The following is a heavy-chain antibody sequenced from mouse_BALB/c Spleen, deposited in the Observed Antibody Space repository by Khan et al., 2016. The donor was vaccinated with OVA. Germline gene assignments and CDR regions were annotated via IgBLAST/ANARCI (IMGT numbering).Heavy chain of an antibody. CDR3: ARSGQLGLRGGFTY. D-gene: IGHD3-2*01. J-gene: IGHJ3*01. CDR1: GYTFTTYT. Sequence: VQLQQSGAELARPGASVKMSCKTSGYTFTTYTLHWVKQRPGRSLEWIGYINPSNDYTNYNQKFKDKSTLTADKSSSKAYMQLSSLTSEDSAVYYCARSGQLGLRGGFTYWRQGTLVTVSA. CDR2: INPSNDYT. V-gene: IGHV1-4*01.